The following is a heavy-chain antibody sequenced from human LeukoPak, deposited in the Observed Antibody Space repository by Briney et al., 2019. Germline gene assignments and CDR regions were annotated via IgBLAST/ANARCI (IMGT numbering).Heavy chain of an antibody. J-gene: IGHJ4*02. CDR1: GGTFSSYA. CDR3: ARGGYHFGVVIESDY. V-gene: IGHV1-8*02. Sequence: GSSVKVSCKASGGTFSSYAISWVRQAPGQGLEWMGWINPNSGGTNYAQKFQGRVTMTRNTSISTAYMELSSLRSEDTAVYYCARGGYHFGVVIESDYWGQGTLVTVSS. D-gene: IGHD3-3*01. CDR2: INPNSGGT.